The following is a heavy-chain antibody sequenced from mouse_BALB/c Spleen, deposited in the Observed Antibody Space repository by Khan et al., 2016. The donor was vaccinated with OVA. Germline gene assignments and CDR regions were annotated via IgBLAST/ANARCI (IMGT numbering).Heavy chain of an antibody. CDR2: ISPGSGSD. J-gene: IGHJ4*01. CDR1: GYTFTSYW. V-gene: IGHV1S41*01. Sequence: DLVKPGASVRLSCKASGYTFTSYWVHWIKQRPGQGLEWIGQISPGSGSDYYNEMFKGRATLTVDTSSTTAYIHLSSLSSEDSAVYFCARANYYGRSLYAMDSGGQGTSVTAAS. D-gene: IGHD1-1*01. CDR3: ARANYYGRSLYAMDS.